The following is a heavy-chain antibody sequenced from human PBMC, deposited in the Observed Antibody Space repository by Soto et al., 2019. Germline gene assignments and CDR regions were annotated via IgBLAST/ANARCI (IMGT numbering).Heavy chain of an antibody. CDR2: ISWNSGSI. Sequence: GGSLRLSCAASGFTFDDYAMHWVRQAPGKGLEWVPGISWNSGSIGYADSVKGRFTISRDNAKNSLYLKMNSMRAEDAALYYCANGDSSGYSYYGMDVWGQGTTVTVSS. V-gene: IGHV3-9*01. CDR1: GFTFDDYA. J-gene: IGHJ6*02. CDR3: ANGDSSGYSYYGMDV. D-gene: IGHD3-22*01.